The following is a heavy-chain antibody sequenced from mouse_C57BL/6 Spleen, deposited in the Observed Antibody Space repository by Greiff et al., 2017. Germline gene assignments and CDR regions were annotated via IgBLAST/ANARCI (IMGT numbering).Heavy chain of an antibody. J-gene: IGHJ3*01. D-gene: IGHD2-3*01. CDR3: ARRGGDGYSAWFAY. V-gene: IGHV1-55*01. CDR2: IYPGSGST. CDR1: GYTFTSYW. Sequence: QVQLQQPGAELVKPGASVKISCKASGYTFTSYWITWVKQRPGQGLEWIGDIYPGSGSTNYNEKFKSKATLTVDTSSSSAYMQLSGLTSEDSAVYYCARRGGDGYSAWFAYWGQGTLVTVSA.